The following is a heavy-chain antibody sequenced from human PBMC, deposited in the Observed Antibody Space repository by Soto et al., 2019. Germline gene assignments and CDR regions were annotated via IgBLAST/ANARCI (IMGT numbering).Heavy chain of an antibody. V-gene: IGHV4-34*01. Sequence: LSLTCAVYGGSFSGYYWSWIRQPPGKGLEWIGEVNHSGSTNYNPSLKSRVTISVDTSKNQFSLKLSSVTAADTAVYYCARGPITTNPRFDPWGQGTLVTVSS. CDR1: GGSFSGYY. CDR2: VNHSGST. J-gene: IGHJ5*02. D-gene: IGHD3-22*01. CDR3: ARGPITTNPRFDP.